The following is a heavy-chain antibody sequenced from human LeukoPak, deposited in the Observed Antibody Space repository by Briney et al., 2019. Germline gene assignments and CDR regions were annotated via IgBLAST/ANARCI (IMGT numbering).Heavy chain of an antibody. CDR1: GYTFTSYG. CDR3: ARCLRNFWSGYYDY. Sequence: ASVKVSCKASGYTFTSYGISWVRQAPGQGLEWMGWISAYNGNTNYAQKLQGRVTMTTDTSTSTVYMELSSLRSEDTAVYYCARCLRNFWSGYYDYWGQGTLVTVSS. D-gene: IGHD3-3*01. V-gene: IGHV1-18*01. CDR2: ISAYNGNT. J-gene: IGHJ4*02.